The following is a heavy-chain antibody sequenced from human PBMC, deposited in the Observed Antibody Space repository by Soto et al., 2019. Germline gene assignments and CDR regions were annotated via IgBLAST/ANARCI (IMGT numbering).Heavy chain of an antibody. CDR3: ARGSGMGGYFDWLLYRYYYYYGMDV. D-gene: IGHD3-9*01. CDR2: TYYRSKWYN. Sequence: SQTLSLTCVISGDSVSSNSAAWNWIRQSPSRGLEWLGRTYYRSKWYNDYAVSVKSRITINPDTSKNQFSLQLNSVTPEDTAVYYCARGSGMGGYFDWLLYRYYYYYGMDVWGQGTTVTVSS. CDR1: GDSVSSNSAA. J-gene: IGHJ6*02. V-gene: IGHV6-1*01.